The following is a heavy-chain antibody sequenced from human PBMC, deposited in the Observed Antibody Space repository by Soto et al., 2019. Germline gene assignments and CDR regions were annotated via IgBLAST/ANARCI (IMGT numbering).Heavy chain of an antibody. CDR2: INANAVDT. J-gene: IGHJ4*02. V-gene: IGHV3-23*01. D-gene: IGHD2-8*01. Sequence: PWASLRLSCAASGFIFGNHGMTWVRQAPGRALEWVSTINANAVDTHYADSVKGRFTISRDNSKRTLSLQMNSLRAEDTAIYYCVSWVSAPFDFWGPGSEVSVSS. CDR1: GFIFGNHG. CDR3: VSWVSAPFDF.